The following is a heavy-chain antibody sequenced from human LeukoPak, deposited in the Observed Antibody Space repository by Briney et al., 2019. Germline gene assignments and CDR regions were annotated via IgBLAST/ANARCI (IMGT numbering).Heavy chain of an antibody. CDR3: ARDHGSAYYRAPRH. CDR2: INPSGGST. CDR1: GYIFTNYY. V-gene: IGHV1-46*01. Sequence: GASVKVSCKASGYIFTNYYMHWVRQAPGQGLEWMGTINPSGGSTTYAQKFQGRATMTRDTSTSTVYMELSSLRSEDTAVYYCARDHGSAYYRAPRHWGQGTLVTVSS. J-gene: IGHJ4*02. D-gene: IGHD3-10*01.